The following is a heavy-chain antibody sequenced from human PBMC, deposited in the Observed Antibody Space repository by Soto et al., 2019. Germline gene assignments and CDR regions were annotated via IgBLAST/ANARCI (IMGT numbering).Heavy chain of an antibody. V-gene: IGHV1-2*04. CDR2: INPNSGGT. CDR3: ARDEGDYTIANYHSHCMDV. CDR1: GYTFTGYY. D-gene: IGHD4-17*01. J-gene: IGHJ6*03. Sequence: ASVKVSCKASGYTFTGYYMHWVGQAPGQGLEWMGWINPNSGGTNYAQKFQGWVTMTRDTSISTAYMELSRLRSDDTAVYYCARDEGDYTIANYHSHCMDVWRQGTTGTVSS.